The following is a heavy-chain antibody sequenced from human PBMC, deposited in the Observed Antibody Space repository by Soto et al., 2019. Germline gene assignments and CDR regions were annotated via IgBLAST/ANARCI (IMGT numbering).Heavy chain of an antibody. D-gene: IGHD5-12*01. J-gene: IGHJ4*02. CDR1: GGSISSDSYY. Sequence: SETLSLTCTVSGGSISSDSYYWGWIRQSPEKGLEWIASISYSGSTYYNPTLKSRLTISVDTSKSQFSLKLSSVTAADTAVYYCVRWGGIVATGFDYWGQGTLVTVSS. V-gene: IGHV4-39*01. CDR3: VRWGGIVATGFDY. CDR2: ISYSGST.